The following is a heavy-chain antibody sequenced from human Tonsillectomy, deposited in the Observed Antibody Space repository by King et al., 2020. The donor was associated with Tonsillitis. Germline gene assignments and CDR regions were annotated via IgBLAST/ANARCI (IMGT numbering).Heavy chain of an antibody. CDR1: GYTFTGYY. CDR2: INPNSGGT. V-gene: IGHV1-2*02. Sequence: QLVQSGAEVKKPGASVKVSCKASGYTFTGYYMHWLRQAPGQGLEWMGWINPNSGGTNYAQKFQGRVTMNRDTSISPAYMELSRLRSDDTDVYYCARDLLLVVPAAIHYYYYGMDVWGQGTTVTVSS. CDR3: ARDLLLVVPAAIHYYYYGMDV. J-gene: IGHJ6*02. D-gene: IGHD2-2*02.